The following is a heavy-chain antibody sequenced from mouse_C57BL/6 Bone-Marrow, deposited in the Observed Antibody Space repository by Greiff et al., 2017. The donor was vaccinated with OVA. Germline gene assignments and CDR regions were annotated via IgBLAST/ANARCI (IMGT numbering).Heavy chain of an antibody. Sequence: VQLQQSGPVLARPGASVKMSCKTSGYTFTSYWMHWVKQRPGQGLEWIGAIYPGNSDTSYNQKFKGKAKLTAVTSASTAYMELSSLTNEDSAVYYCTRSHITTVRAMDYWGQGTSVTVSS. CDR1: GYTFTSYW. J-gene: IGHJ4*01. CDR2: IYPGNSDT. D-gene: IGHD1-1*01. CDR3: TRSHITTVRAMDY. V-gene: IGHV1-5*01.